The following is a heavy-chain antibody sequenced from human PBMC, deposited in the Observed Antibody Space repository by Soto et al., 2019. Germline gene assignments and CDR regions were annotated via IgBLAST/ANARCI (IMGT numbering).Heavy chain of an antibody. Sequence: SQTLSLTCAISWDSVASDSAAWSWLRQSPSRGLEWLGRTYYRSKWYHDYAASVKSRMTINPDISTNQFSLQLNSVTPEDTAVYYCARSPPVIGANWFDPWGQGTLVTVSS. D-gene: IGHD1-26*01. J-gene: IGHJ5*02. V-gene: IGHV6-1*01. CDR1: WDSVASDSAA. CDR2: TYYRSKWYH. CDR3: ARSPPVIGANWFDP.